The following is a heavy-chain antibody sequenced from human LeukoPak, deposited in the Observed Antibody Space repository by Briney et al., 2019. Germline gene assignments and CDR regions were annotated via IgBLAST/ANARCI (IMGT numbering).Heavy chain of an antibody. V-gene: IGHV3-7*01. Sequence: GGSLRLSCAASGLTISRNWMSWVRQAPGKGLEWVANINQDGSAREYVDSVKGRLTLSRDNPKNSLFLQMNSMRAEDTALYYCARHDCSSTSCSPSLDYWGRGTLVTVSS. CDR1: GLTISRNW. CDR2: INQDGSAR. CDR3: ARHDCSSTSCSPSLDY. D-gene: IGHD2-2*01. J-gene: IGHJ4*02.